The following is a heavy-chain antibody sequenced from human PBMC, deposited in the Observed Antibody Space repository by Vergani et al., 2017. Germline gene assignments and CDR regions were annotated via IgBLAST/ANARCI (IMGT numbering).Heavy chain of an antibody. CDR2: ISSSSSTI. V-gene: IGHV3-11*04. D-gene: IGHD3-10*02. Sequence: QLQLQESGPGLVKPSETLSLTCTVSGGSISSSSYYWGWIRQPPGKGMEWVSYISSSSSTIYYADSVKGRFTISRDNAKNSLYLQMNSLRAEDTAVYYCATGFTMYAFDIWGQGTMVTVSS. J-gene: IGHJ3*02. CDR1: GGSISSSSYY. CDR3: ATGFTMYAFDI.